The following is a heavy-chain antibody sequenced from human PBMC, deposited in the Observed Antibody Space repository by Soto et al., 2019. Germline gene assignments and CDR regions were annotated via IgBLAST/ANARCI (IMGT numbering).Heavy chain of an antibody. Sequence: SETLSLTCAVYGGSFSGYYWSWIRQPPGKGLEWIGEINHSGSTNYNPSLNSRVTISADTSKNQFSLKLSSVTAADTAIYYCASDVIVLWFGKAHPNWSGPWGQGTLVTVSS. CDR2: INHSGST. J-gene: IGHJ5*02. CDR3: ASDVIVLWFGKAHPNWSGP. D-gene: IGHD3-10*01. CDR1: GGSFSGYY. V-gene: IGHV4-34*01.